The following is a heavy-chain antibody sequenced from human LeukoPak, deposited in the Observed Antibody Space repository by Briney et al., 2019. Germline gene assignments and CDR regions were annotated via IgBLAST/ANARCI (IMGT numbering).Heavy chain of an antibody. CDR1: GGSISSSSYY. Sequence: KTSETLSLTCTVSGGSISSSSYYWGWLRQPPGKGLEWIGNIYYSGSTYYHPSLKSRVTISVDTSKNQFSLKLSSVTAADTAVYYCARAHIVVVTASYYFDYWGQGTLVTVSS. CDR2: IYYSGST. D-gene: IGHD2-21*02. CDR3: ARAHIVVVTASYYFDY. V-gene: IGHV4-39*01. J-gene: IGHJ4*02.